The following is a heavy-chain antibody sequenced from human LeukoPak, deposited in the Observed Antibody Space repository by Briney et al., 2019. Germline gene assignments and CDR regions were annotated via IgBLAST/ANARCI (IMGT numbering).Heavy chain of an antibody. CDR2: INPNSGGT. J-gene: IGHJ5*02. CDR3: ARGDRLLWFGEFLQPWNWFDP. D-gene: IGHD3-10*01. Sequence: GASVKVSCKASGYTFTGYYMHWVRQAPGQGLEWMGWINPNSGGTNYAQKFQGRVTMTRDTSISTAYMELSRLRSDDTAVYYCARGDRLLWFGEFLQPWNWFDPWGQGTLVTVSS. CDR1: GYTFTGYY. V-gene: IGHV1-2*02.